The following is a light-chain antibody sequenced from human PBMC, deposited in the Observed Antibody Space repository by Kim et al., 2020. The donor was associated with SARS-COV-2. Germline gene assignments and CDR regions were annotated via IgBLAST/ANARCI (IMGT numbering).Light chain of an antibody. J-gene: IGLJ2*01. CDR3: NSRDSNDNVL. CDR2: GKD. V-gene: IGLV3-19*01. Sequence: SSELTQDPAVSVALGQTVRITCQGDSLRSYYATWYQQKPGQAPILVIYGKDNRPSRNPDRFSGSSSGNKASLTITGTQAGDEADYYCNSRDSNDNVLFGG. CDR1: SLRSYY.